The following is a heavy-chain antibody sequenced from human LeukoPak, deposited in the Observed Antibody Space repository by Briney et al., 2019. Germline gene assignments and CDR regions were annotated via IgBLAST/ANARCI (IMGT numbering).Heavy chain of an antibody. D-gene: IGHD3-22*01. CDR1: GFSFSDYA. CDR3: ARWLTRSPYGY. CDR2: IRFDGSLK. J-gene: IGHJ4*02. V-gene: IGHV3-30*02. Sequence: PGGSLRLSCTTSGFSFSDYAMYWVRQAPGKGLEWVAFIRFDGSLKSYADSVKGRFTISRDNSKNTLYLQMNSLRAEDTAVYYCARWLTRSPYGYWGQGTLVTVSS.